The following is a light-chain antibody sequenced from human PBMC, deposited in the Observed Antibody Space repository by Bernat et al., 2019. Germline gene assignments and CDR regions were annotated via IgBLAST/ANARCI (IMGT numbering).Light chain of an antibody. Sequence: DIQMTQSPSSLSASVGDRVTITCRATQDISKYLAWFQQKPGKAPKSLIYGASTLHSGVPSRFSGSGSGTDFTLTISSLQPDDLAPYYCQQYDRYPLTFGGGTKVEVK. J-gene: IGKJ4*01. V-gene: IGKV1-16*01. CDR3: QQYDRYPLT. CDR2: GAS. CDR1: QDISKY.